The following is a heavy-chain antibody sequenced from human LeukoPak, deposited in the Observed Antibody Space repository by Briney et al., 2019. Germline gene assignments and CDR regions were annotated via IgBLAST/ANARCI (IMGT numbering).Heavy chain of an antibody. CDR3: AKRIATAGIQYFLH. CDR2: ISGSGSNT. J-gene: IGHJ1*01. V-gene: IGHV3-23*01. CDR1: GFPFGSYA. Sequence: PGGSLRLSCAASGFPFGSYAMSWVRQAPGKGLGWVLTISGSGSNTYYADSVKGRFTISRDNSKNTLYLQANSLRAEDTAVYYCAKRIATAGIQYFLHWGQGALVTVSS. D-gene: IGHD6-13*01.